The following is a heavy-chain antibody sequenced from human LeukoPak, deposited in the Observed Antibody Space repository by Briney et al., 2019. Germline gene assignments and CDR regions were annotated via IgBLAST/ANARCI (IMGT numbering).Heavy chain of an antibody. CDR2: IYYSGST. D-gene: IGHD3-3*01. CDR1: GGSISSRNYY. Sequence: SETLSLTCSVSGGSISSRNYYWGWIRQPPGKGLEWIGSIYYSGSTYYKPSLKSRVTISSDTSKNQFSLKLSSVTAADTAVYYCARANLEYYDFWSGYFDYWGQGTLVTVSS. CDR3: ARANLEYYDFWSGYFDY. J-gene: IGHJ4*02. V-gene: IGHV4-39*07.